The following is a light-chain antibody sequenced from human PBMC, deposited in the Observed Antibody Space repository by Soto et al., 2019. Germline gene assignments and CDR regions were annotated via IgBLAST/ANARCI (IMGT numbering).Light chain of an antibody. CDR3: SSYSSSDIFYV. CDR1: SSDVGTYKY. Sequence: QSALTQPASVSGSPGQSITISCTGTSSDVGTYKYVSWYQQLPGKAPKLMIYEVSNRPSGVSNRFSGSKSGNTASLTISELQAEDEADYYCSSYSSSDIFYVFGTGTQLTVL. CDR2: EVS. V-gene: IGLV2-14*01. J-gene: IGLJ1*01.